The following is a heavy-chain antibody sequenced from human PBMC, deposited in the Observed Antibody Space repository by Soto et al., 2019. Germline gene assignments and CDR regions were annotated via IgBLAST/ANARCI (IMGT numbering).Heavy chain of an antibody. CDR1: GFTFGDYW. J-gene: IGHJ4*02. CDR3: ATAEVDY. CDR2: MTGDGRTT. Sequence: PGESLKISCAASGFTFGDYWMHWVRQPPGKGPEWVSRMTGDGRTTQYADSVKGRFTASRDNAKSTLYLQRNSLRAEDTAVYYCATAEVDYWRPGTLVTVSS. V-gene: IGHV3-74*03.